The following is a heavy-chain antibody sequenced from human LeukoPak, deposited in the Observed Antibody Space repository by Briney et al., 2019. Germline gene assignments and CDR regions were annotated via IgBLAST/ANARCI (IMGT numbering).Heavy chain of an antibody. V-gene: IGHV4-59*01. CDR2: IYYSGST. J-gene: IGHJ4*02. Sequence: PSETLSLTCSVSGASIISYYWSWIRQPPGKGLQWIGYIYYSGSTSYNPSLKSRVTMSVDTSKNQFSLKLSSVTAADTAVYYCARDTVAGVDWGQGTLVTVSS. D-gene: IGHD6-19*01. CDR1: GASIISYY. CDR3: ARDTVAGVD.